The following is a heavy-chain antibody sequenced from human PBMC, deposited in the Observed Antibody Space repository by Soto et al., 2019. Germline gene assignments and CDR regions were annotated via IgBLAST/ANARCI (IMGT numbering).Heavy chain of an antibody. D-gene: IGHD2-2*01. CDR2: IYYSGST. J-gene: IGHJ3*02. Sequence: SETLSLTCTVSGGSISSSSYYWGWIRQPPGKGLEWIGSIYYSGSTYYNPSLKSRVTISVDTSKNQFSLKLSSVTAADTAVYYCARRFLCSSTSCYAFDIWGQGTMVTVSS. CDR3: ARRFLCSSTSCYAFDI. V-gene: IGHV4-39*01. CDR1: GGSISSSSYY.